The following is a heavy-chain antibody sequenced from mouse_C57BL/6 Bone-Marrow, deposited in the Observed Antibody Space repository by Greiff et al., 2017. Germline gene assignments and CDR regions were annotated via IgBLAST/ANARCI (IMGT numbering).Heavy chain of an antibody. Sequence: VQLQQSGPGLVQPSQSLSITCTVSGFSLTSDGVHWGRQSPGKGLEWLGVIWSGGSTDYNAAFISRLSISKDNSKSQVFFKMSSLQDDDTAIYYCARKNYGSSYWYFDVWGTGTTLTVSS. CDR3: ARKNYGSSYWYFDV. D-gene: IGHD1-1*01. CDR2: IWSGGST. V-gene: IGHV2-2*01. J-gene: IGHJ1*03. CDR1: GFSLTSDG.